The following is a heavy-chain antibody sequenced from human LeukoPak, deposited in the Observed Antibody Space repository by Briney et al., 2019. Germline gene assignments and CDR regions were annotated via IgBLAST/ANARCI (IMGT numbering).Heavy chain of an antibody. CDR2: IRSRTHGGTT. V-gene: IGHV3-49*04. CDR1: GFTLSSYW. D-gene: IGHD3-3*01. J-gene: IGHJ4*02. Sequence: SLRLSCAASGFTLSSYWMSWVRQAPGKGLEWVGFIRSRTHGGTTEFAAPVKDRFSISRDDSKRIAYLQMNSLKTEDTAVYYCTRDGIPETNWSGYYIDYWGQGTLVTVSS. CDR3: TRDGIPETNWSGYYIDY.